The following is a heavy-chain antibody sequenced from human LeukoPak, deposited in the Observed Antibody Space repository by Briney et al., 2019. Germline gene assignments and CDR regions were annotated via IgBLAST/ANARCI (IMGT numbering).Heavy chain of an antibody. J-gene: IGHJ4*02. V-gene: IGHV3-13*01. CDR2: IASTGET. CDR1: GYRFSTSD. CDR3: VRGGEIGLDY. Sequence: QPGGSLRLSCAASGYRFSTSDMHWVRHASGRGLEWVSSIASTGETYYAPSVKGRFTISRENAKNSLYLQMNSLRGGDTAIYHCVRGGEIGLDYWGQGALITVSS. D-gene: IGHD3-16*01.